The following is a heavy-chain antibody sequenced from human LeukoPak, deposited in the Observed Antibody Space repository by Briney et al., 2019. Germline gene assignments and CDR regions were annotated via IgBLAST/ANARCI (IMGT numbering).Heavy chain of an antibody. D-gene: IGHD5-18*01. J-gene: IGHJ6*02. Sequence: SETLSLTCTVSGGSISSYYWSWIRQPPGKGLEWIGCIYYSGSTNYNPSLKSRVTISVDTSKNQFSLKLSSVTAADTAVYYCARASDTAMGHYYYYGMDVWGQGTTVTVSS. CDR1: GGSISSYY. V-gene: IGHV4-59*01. CDR2: IYYSGST. CDR3: ARASDTAMGHYYYYGMDV.